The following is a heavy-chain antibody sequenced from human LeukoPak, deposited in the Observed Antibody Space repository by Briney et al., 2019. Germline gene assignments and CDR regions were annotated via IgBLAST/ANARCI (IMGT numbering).Heavy chain of an antibody. CDR2: ILFSGTT. CDR3: ARQTIERSLGGVPDWYDP. Sequence: PSETRSPAWTVSGASITRGDYYWGWIRQPPGEGLECIASILFSGTTYCDPSLKSRATLSVDRAKNQFSLKLSSVTARDTAIYYCARQTIERSLGGVPDWYDPLGQGILVTVSS. V-gene: IGHV4-39*01. J-gene: IGHJ5*02. D-gene: IGHD3-3*01. CDR1: GASITRGDYY.